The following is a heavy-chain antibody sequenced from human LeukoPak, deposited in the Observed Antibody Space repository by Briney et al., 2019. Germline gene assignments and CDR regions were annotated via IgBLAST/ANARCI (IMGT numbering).Heavy chain of an antibody. D-gene: IGHD2-15*01. CDR2: ITPNADRT. J-gene: IGHJ4*02. CDR3: AKAGRIVVVVAATH. Sequence: GGSLRLSCAASGFTFGSYGMSWVRQAPGKGLEWVSFITPNADRTSYADSVEGRFTISRDNSKNTLYLQMNSPRAEDTAVYYCAKAGRIVVVVAATHWGQGTLVTVSS. V-gene: IGHV3-23*01. CDR1: GFTFGSYG.